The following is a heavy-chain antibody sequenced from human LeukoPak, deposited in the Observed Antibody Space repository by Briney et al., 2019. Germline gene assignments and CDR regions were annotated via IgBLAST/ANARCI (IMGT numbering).Heavy chain of an antibody. D-gene: IGHD3-10*01. Sequence: GGSLRLSCAASGFTFSSYWMSWVRQAPGKGLEWVANIKQDGSEKNYVDSVKGRFAISRDNAKNSLYLQMNSLRAEDTAVYYCARDWRYYGSGAASYWGQGTLVTVSS. V-gene: IGHV3-7*01. CDR3: ARDWRYYGSGAASY. CDR2: IKQDGSEK. J-gene: IGHJ4*02. CDR1: GFTFSSYW.